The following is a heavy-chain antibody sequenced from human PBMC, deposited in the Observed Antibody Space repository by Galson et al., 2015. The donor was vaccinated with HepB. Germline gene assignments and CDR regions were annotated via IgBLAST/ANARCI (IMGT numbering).Heavy chain of an antibody. CDR3: AKDPHTVFYGMDV. V-gene: IGHV3-30*18. CDR1: GFTFSNYG. J-gene: IGHJ6*02. CDR2: ISFDGSQK. Sequence: SLRLSCAVSGFTFSNYGMHWVRQAPGKGLEWVALISFDGSQKHYADSVEGRFTISRDNSKNTVYLQMNSLRVEDTAMYYCAKDPHTVFYGMDVWGQGTTVTVSS. D-gene: IGHD4-17*01.